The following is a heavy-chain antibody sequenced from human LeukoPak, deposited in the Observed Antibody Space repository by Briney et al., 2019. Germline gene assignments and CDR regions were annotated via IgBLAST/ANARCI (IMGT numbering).Heavy chain of an antibody. J-gene: IGHJ4*02. V-gene: IGHV3-9*01. Sequence: GGSLRLSCAASGFTFDDYAMHWVRQAPGKGLEWVSGISWNSGSIGYADPVKGRFTISRDNSKNTLYLQMNSLRAEDTAVYYCAKPPFGGNIVVVPAATYYFDYWGQGTLVTVSS. D-gene: IGHD2-2*01. CDR3: AKPPFGGNIVVVPAATYYFDY. CDR1: GFTFDDYA. CDR2: ISWNSGSI.